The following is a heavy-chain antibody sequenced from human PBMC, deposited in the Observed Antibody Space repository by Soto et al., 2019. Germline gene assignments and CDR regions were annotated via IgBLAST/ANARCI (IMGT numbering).Heavy chain of an antibody. Sequence: QVQLVESGGGVVQPGRSLRLSCAASGFTFSNYAMHWVRQAPGKGLEWVTLISYDGSNTYYADSVKGRFTISRDNSKNTLYLQMDSLRAEDTAVYYCARGLTVRGVISPPFDYWGQGTLVTVSS. CDR1: GFTFSNYA. V-gene: IGHV3-30-3*01. D-gene: IGHD3-10*01. CDR2: ISYDGSNT. J-gene: IGHJ4*02. CDR3: ARGLTVRGVISPPFDY.